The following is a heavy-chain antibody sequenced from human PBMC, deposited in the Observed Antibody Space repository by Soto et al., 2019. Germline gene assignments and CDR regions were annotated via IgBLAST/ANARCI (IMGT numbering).Heavy chain of an antibody. CDR3: ARRPLSGWSYYDAGGYYFDY. CDR1: GGTFSSYA. J-gene: IGHJ4*02. Sequence: QVQLVQSGAEVKKPGSSVKVSCKASGGTFSSYAISWVRQAPGQGLEWMGGIIPIFGTANYAQKFQGRVQITADETTSTAFMVLSSLRSEDTAVYYCARRPLSGWSYYDAGGYYFDYWGQGTLVTVSS. D-gene: IGHD1-26*01. V-gene: IGHV1-69*12. CDR2: IIPIFGTA.